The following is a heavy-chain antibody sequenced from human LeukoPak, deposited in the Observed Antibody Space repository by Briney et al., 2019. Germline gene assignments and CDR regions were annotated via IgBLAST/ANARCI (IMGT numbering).Heavy chain of an antibody. V-gene: IGHV4-4*07. CDR3: ARDCPYHLMCGGAYYSDY. CDR2: IYTSGST. Sequence: KPWETLCLTCTVSGGSFSSHYWSWIRQPAGKGLEWIGRIYTSGSTNYNPDLKRRGTKYLEKSKNHISLKLSSVTAADTAVYYCARDCPYHLMCGGAYYSDYWSQGTLLTVPS. D-gene: IGHD2-2*01. J-gene: IGHJ4*02. CDR1: GGSFSSHY.